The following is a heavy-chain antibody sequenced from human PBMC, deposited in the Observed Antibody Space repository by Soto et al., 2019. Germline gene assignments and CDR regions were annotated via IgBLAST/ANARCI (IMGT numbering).Heavy chain of an antibody. J-gene: IGHJ4*02. V-gene: IGHV4-34*01. Sequence: QVQLQQWGAGLLKPSETLSLTCAVYGGSFSGYYWSWIRQPPGKGLEWIGEINHSGSTNYNPSRKSRVTISVDTSNNQFSRKLSSVTAADTAVYYCARVGYSSSWYSCDYWGQGTLVTVSS. D-gene: IGHD6-13*01. CDR3: ARVGYSSSWYSCDY. CDR2: INHSGST. CDR1: GGSFSGYY.